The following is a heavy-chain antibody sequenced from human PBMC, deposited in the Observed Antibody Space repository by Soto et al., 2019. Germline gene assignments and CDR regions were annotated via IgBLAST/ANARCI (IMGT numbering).Heavy chain of an antibody. CDR2: IYYSGNT. V-gene: IGHV4-30-4*01. CDR3: ARGIYSTSSFFDS. CDR1: GDSISTADYY. J-gene: IGHJ4*02. Sequence: PSETLSLTCTVPGDSISTADYYWNWIRQPPGKGLEWIGYIYYSGNTYYIPSLKSRVTISVDTSKNQISLKLNSVTAADTAVYYCARGIYSTSSFFDSWGQGTLVTVSS. D-gene: IGHD6-6*01.